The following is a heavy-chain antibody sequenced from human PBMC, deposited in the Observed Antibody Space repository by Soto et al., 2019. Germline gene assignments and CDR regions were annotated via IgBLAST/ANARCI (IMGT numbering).Heavy chain of an antibody. Sequence: QVQLQESGPGLVKPSGTLSLTCAVSGGSISSSNWWTWVRQPPGKGLEWIGEIYRSGSTNYNPSLMGRVTLSVDTSKTHFSLRLNSVTAADTAVYYCARWVAAAGAVFDCWGQGTLVTVSS. J-gene: IGHJ4*02. CDR2: IYRSGST. CDR1: GGSISSSNW. D-gene: IGHD6-13*01. V-gene: IGHV4-4*02. CDR3: ARWVAAAGAVFDC.